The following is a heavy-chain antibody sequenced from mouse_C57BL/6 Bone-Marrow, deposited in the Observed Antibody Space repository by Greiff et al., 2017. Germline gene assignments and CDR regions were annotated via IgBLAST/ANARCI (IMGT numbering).Heavy chain of an antibody. CDR2: INPSNGGT. CDR3: ARGIIYYYGSTFAY. J-gene: IGHJ3*01. V-gene: IGHV1-53*01. Sequence: QVQLQQPGTELVKPGASVKLSCKASGYTFTSYCMHWVKQRPGQGLEWIGNINPSNGGTNYNEQFKNKATLTVDKSSSTAYMQLSSLTSEDSAVYYCARGIIYYYGSTFAYWGQGTLVTVSA. CDR1: GYTFTSYC. D-gene: IGHD1-1*01.